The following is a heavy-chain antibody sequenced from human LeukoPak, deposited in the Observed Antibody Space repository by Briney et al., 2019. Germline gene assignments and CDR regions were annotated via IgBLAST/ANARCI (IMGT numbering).Heavy chain of an antibody. Sequence: ASVKVSCKASDYTFTSYGISWVRQAPGQGLEWMGWISTHTGDTKYTQKLQGRVTMTADTSTRTAYMELRSLRSDDTAVYYCARGWIEMPTVYFNYWGQGTLVSVPS. D-gene: IGHD5-24*01. CDR3: ARGWIEMPTVYFNY. J-gene: IGHJ4*02. CDR2: ISTHTGDT. CDR1: DYTFTSYG. V-gene: IGHV1-18*01.